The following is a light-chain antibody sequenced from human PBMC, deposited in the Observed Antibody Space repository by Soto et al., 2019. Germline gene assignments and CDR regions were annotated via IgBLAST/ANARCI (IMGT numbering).Light chain of an antibody. CDR1: QTVSNN. V-gene: IGKV3-15*01. CDR2: EAS. Sequence: EIVMTQSPGTLSVSPGERATLFCRASQTVSNNLAWYQQKPGQAPRLLIYEASTRATDIPARFSGSGSGTEFTLTISSLQSEDFAVYYCQQRSMRPPYTFGQGTKVVIQ. J-gene: IGKJ2*01. CDR3: QQRSMRPPYT.